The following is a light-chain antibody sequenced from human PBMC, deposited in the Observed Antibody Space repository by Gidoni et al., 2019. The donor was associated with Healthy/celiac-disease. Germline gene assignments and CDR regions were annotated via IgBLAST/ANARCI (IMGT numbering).Light chain of an antibody. V-gene: IGKV3-20*01. CDR2: GAS. Sequence: IVLTQSPGTLSLSPGERATLSCRARQSVSSSYLAWYQQKPGQAPRLLIYGASSRAPGIPDRVSGSGAGTDFTLTISRLEPEYFAVYYWQQYGSSPRTFGGGTKVEIK. CDR1: QSVSSSY. J-gene: IGKJ4*01. CDR3: QQYGSSPRT.